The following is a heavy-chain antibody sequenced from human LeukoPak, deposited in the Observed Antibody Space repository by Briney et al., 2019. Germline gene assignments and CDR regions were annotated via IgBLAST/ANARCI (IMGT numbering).Heavy chain of an antibody. CDR3: ARGNWGPDY. Sequence: PGGSLRLSCEDSEFTFSSYWMHWVRQAPGKGLEWISHISGSGGTIYYADSVKGRFTISRDNVQNSLFLQMNSLRVEDTAVYYCARGNWGPDYWGQGTLVTVSS. J-gene: IGHJ4*02. CDR2: ISGSGGTI. CDR1: EFTFSSYW. V-gene: IGHV3-48*04. D-gene: IGHD7-27*01.